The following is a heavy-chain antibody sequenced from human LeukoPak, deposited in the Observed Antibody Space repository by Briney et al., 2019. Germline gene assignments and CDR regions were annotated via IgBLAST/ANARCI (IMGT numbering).Heavy chain of an antibody. V-gene: IGHV3-33*01. Sequence: PGGSLRLSCAASGFTFSSYGMHWVRQAPGKGLEWVAVIWYDGSNKYYADSVKGRFTISRDNSKNTLYLQMNSLGAEDTAVYYFARVLDYYGSGSYYRPWDYYYGMDVWGQGTTVTVSS. CDR1: GFTFSSYG. CDR3: ARVLDYYGSGSYYRPWDYYYGMDV. J-gene: IGHJ6*02. CDR2: IWYDGSNK. D-gene: IGHD3-10*01.